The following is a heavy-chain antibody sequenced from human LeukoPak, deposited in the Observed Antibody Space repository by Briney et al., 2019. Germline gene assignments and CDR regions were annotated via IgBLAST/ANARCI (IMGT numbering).Heavy chain of an antibody. D-gene: IGHD3-10*01. Sequence: TGGSLRLSCAASGFTFSSYGMHWVRQAPGKGLEWVSAISGSGGSTYYADSVKGRFTISRDNSKNTLYLQMNSLRAEDTAVYYCATTPPVLLWFGELLYYFDYWGQGTLVTVSS. CDR1: GFTFSSYG. CDR3: ATTPPVLLWFGELLYYFDY. V-gene: IGHV3-23*01. CDR2: ISGSGGST. J-gene: IGHJ4*02.